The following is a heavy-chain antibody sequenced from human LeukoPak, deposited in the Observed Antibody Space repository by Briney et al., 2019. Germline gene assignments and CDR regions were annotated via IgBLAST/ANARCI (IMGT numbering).Heavy chain of an antibody. Sequence: SETLSLTCAVSGGSISSAGYFWSWIRHHPRKGLEWIGYISNSGLTQYNPSLQNRVTISIDTSKRQFSLKLTSVTAADTAVYYCARDSPDYGCHWSFDYWGQGTLVTVSS. D-gene: IGHD4-23*01. J-gene: IGHJ4*02. CDR3: ARDSPDYGCHWSFDY. V-gene: IGHV4-31*11. CDR1: GGSISSAGYF. CDR2: ISNSGLT.